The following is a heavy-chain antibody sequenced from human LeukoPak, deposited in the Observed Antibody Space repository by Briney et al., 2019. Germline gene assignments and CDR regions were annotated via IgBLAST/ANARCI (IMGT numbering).Heavy chain of an antibody. CDR1: GGTFSSYA. CDR3: ARDGNMDV. V-gene: IGHV1-69*04. D-gene: IGHD1-26*01. Sequence: SAKVSCKASGGTFSSYAISWVRQAPGQGLEWMGRIIPILGIANYAQKFQGRVTITADKSTSTAYMELSSLRSEDTAVYYCARDGNMDVWGQGTTVTVSS. CDR2: IIPILGIA. J-gene: IGHJ6*02.